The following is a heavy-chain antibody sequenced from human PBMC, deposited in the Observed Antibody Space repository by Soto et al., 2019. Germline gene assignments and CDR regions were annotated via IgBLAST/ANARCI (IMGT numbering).Heavy chain of an antibody. D-gene: IGHD1-26*01. Sequence: SETLSLTCTVSGGSMTSSSYYWGWIRQPPGKGLEWIGSIYYSGSTYYNPSLKSRVTISVDTSKNQFSLKLSSVTAADTAVYYCATQEVGGSYVYTFDPWGQGTLVTVS. CDR2: IYYSGST. J-gene: IGHJ5*02. CDR3: ATQEVGGSYVYTFDP. V-gene: IGHV4-39*01. CDR1: GGSMTSSSYY.